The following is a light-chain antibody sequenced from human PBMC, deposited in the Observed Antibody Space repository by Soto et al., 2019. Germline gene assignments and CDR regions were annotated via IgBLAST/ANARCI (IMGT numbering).Light chain of an antibody. CDR3: QQFNNWPHT. CDR1: QNVNQK. Sequence: EIVLTQSPATLSVSPGERATLYCRASQNVNQKLGWYQQKPGQAPRLLIYVASYRATGIPARFSGSGSGTEYTLTISNLQAEDFAVYYCQQFNNWPHTFGQGTRLEIK. CDR2: VAS. V-gene: IGKV3-15*01. J-gene: IGKJ2*01.